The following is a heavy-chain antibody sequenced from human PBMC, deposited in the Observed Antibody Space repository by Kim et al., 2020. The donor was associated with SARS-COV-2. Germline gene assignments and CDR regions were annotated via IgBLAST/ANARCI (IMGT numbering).Heavy chain of an antibody. D-gene: IGHD3-3*01. Sequence: SETLSLTCTVSGGSISSGDYYWSWIRQPPGKGLVWIGYIYYSGSTYYNPSLKSRVTISVDTSKNQFSLKLSSVTAADAAVYYFARIETHQITIFGVVNANWFDPWGQGTRVTVSS. J-gene: IGHJ5*02. CDR1: GGSISSGDYY. V-gene: IGHV4-30-4*01. CDR2: IYYSGST. CDR3: ARIETHQITIFGVVNANWFDP.